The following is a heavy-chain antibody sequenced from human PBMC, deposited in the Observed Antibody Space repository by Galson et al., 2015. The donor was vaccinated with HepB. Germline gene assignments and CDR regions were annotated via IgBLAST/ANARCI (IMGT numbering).Heavy chain of an antibody. D-gene: IGHD3-10*01. CDR3: ARLGAGSGSSDY. CDR1: GFTFSNYA. CDR2: ISGSGGST. V-gene: IGHV3-23*01. J-gene: IGHJ4*02. Sequence: SLRLSCAASGFTFSNYAITWVRQAPGKGLVWVSAISGSGGSTYFADSVKGRFTISRDNSKNTLYLQMNSLRAEDTAVYYCARLGAGSGSSDYWGQGTLVTVSS.